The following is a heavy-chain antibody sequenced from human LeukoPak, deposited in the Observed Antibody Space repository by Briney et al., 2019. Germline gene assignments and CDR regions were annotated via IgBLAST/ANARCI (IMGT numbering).Heavy chain of an antibody. CDR1: GYTFTSYY. V-gene: IGHV1-46*03. CDR2: INPSGGST. J-gene: IGHJ5*02. CDR3: ARGDNWNWGLDP. Sequence: ASVKVSCKASGYTFTSYYMHWVRQAPGQGLEWMGIINPSGGSTTYAQKFQGSITMTRDTSTSTVYMELSSLRSGDTAVYYCARGDNWNWGLDPWGQGTLVTVSS. D-gene: IGHD1-7*01.